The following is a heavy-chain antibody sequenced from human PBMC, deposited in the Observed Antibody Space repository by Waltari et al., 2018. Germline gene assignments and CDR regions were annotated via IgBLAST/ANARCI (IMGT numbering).Heavy chain of an antibody. CDR2: ITGSGGTT. D-gene: IGHD2-15*01. CDR3: AKDRKGGNPNDAFDI. V-gene: IGHV3-23*01. Sequence: EVQLLESGGDLVQPGGSLRLSCTVSGFTFSLFAMSWVRQAPGQGPEWVSAITGSGGTTYYADSVKGRFTISRDNSKNTVYLQMNNLRAEDTAVYYCAKDRKGGNPNDAFDIWGQGTMVTVSS. J-gene: IGHJ3*02. CDR1: GFTFSLFA.